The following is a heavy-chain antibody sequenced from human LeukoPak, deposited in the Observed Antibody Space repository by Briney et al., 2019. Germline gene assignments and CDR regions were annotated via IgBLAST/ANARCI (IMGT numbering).Heavy chain of an antibody. D-gene: IGHD3-22*01. CDR3: ARMTGYYDGSGYYYSDY. J-gene: IGHJ4*02. CDR2: ISGSGGST. Sequence: PGGSLRLSCAASGFTFYSYAMAWVRQAPGKGLEWVSGISGSGGSTYYADSVKGRFTISRDNSRNTLYLQMNSLRAEDTAVYYCARMTGYYDGSGYYYSDYWGQGTLVTVSS. V-gene: IGHV3-23*01. CDR1: GFTFYSYA.